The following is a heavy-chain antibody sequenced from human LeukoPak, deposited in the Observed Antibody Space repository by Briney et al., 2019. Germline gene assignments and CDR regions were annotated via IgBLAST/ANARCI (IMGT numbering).Heavy chain of an antibody. CDR1: GFAFSKYW. J-gene: IGHJ4*02. Sequence: QAGGSLRLSCAASGFAFSKYWMSWVRQAPGKGLEWVANIKEDGSIEDYADSVKGRFTVSRDNADNTMFLQMNSVRDEDTAVYYCATKQWLAPPPDSWGQGTPVTVSS. D-gene: IGHD6-19*01. CDR2: IKEDGSIE. CDR3: ATKQWLAPPPDS. V-gene: IGHV3-7*01.